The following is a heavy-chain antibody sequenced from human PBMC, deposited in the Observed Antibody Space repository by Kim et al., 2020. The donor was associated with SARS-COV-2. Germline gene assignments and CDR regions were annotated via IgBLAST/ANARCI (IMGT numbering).Heavy chain of an antibody. Sequence: SETLSLTCTVSGGSISSYYWSWIRQPPGKGLEWIGYIYYSGSTNYNPSLKSRVTISVDTSKNQFSLKLSSVTAADTAVYYCASLYYVDIVATDGGSYGMDVWGQGTTVTVSS. CDR1: GGSISSYY. J-gene: IGHJ6*02. CDR2: IYYSGST. CDR3: ASLYYVDIVATDGGSYGMDV. V-gene: IGHV4-59*01. D-gene: IGHD5-12*01.